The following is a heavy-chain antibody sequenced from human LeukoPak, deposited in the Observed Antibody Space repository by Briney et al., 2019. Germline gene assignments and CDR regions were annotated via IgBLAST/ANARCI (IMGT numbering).Heavy chain of an antibody. CDR3: AKDTGYVPDAFDI. V-gene: IGHV3-23*01. J-gene: IGHJ3*02. CDR2: ISGSGGST. D-gene: IGHD5-12*01. CDR1: GFTFTNAW. Sequence: GGSPRLSCVDSGFTFTNAWMSWVRQAPGKGLEWVSSISGSGGSTYYADSVKGRFTISRDNSKNTLYLQMNSLRAEDTAIYYCAKDTGYVPDAFDIWGQGTMVTVSS.